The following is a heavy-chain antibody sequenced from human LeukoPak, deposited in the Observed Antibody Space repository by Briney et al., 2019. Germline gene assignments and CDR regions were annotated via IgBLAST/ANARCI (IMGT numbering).Heavy chain of an antibody. CDR1: GGSISGYY. D-gene: IGHD2-8*01. CDR3: ARDKGTYCSNAVCQTRWFDP. CDR2: IDISGST. V-gene: IGHV4-4*07. Sequence: SETLSLTCTVSGGSISGYYWAWIRQPAGKGLEWIGRIDISGSTNNNPSLRSRLTMPVDTSKNQFSLKLRSVTAADTAVYYCARDKGTYCSNAVCQTRWFDPWGQGTLVTVSS. J-gene: IGHJ5*02.